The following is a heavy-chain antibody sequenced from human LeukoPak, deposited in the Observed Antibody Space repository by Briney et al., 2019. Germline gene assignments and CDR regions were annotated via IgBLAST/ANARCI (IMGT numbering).Heavy chain of an antibody. J-gene: IGHJ4*02. Sequence: PGGSLRLSCAASGFTFSSYTMNWVRQAPGKGLEWVSYISSTGITRYYADSVKGRFTISRDNAKNLLYLQMNSLRAEDTAVYYCARDGGLPDYWGQGTLVTVSS. CDR1: GFTFSSYT. CDR2: ISSTGITR. V-gene: IGHV3-48*04. D-gene: IGHD2-15*01. CDR3: ARDGGLPDY.